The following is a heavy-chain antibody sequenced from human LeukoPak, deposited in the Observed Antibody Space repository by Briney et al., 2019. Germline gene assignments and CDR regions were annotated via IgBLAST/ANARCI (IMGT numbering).Heavy chain of an antibody. D-gene: IGHD3-10*01. CDR1: GFTFDNYA. Sequence: PGGSLRLSCAASGFTFDNYAMHWVRQAPGKGLEWVSLISWDGGSTYYADSVKGRFTISRDNSKNSLYLQMNSLRAEDTALYYCAKGEGSGSYHGVEDYWGQGTLVTVSS. J-gene: IGHJ4*02. V-gene: IGHV3-43D*03. CDR2: ISWDGGST. CDR3: AKGEGSGSYHGVEDY.